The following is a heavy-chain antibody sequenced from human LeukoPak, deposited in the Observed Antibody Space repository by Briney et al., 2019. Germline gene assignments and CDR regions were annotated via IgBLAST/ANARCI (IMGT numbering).Heavy chain of an antibody. V-gene: IGHV3-33*01. CDR1: GFTFSSYG. J-gene: IGHJ4*02. D-gene: IGHD3-16*02. Sequence: GGSLRLSCAAPGFTFSSYGMHWVRQAPGKGLEWVAVIWYDGSNKYYADSVKGRFTISRDNSKNTLYLQMNSLRAEDTAVYYCATYDYVWGSYRPPFDYWGQGTLVTVSS. CDR3: ATYDYVWGSYRPPFDY. CDR2: IWYDGSNK.